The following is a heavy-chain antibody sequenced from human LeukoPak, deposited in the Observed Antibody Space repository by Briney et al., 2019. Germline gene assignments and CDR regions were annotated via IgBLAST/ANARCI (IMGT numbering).Heavy chain of an antibody. V-gene: IGHV4-39*01. CDR2: IYYSGTT. J-gene: IGHJ6*03. CDR3: ARQRADYLYHYMDV. Sequence: KPSETLSLTCTVSGGSIDSSSYYWDWIRQPPGRGLEWLGNIYYSGTTFYTSSLKSRVTISADMSKNQFSLRLTSATAADTAVYYCARQRADYLYHYMDVWGKGTTVIVSS. CDR1: GGSIDSSSYY.